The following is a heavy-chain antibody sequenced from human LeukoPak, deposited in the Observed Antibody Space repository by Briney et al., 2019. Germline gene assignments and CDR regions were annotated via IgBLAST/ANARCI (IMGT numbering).Heavy chain of an antibody. V-gene: IGHV4-34*01. CDR3: ARGQVPAARGYNWFDP. CDR1: GWSFNDYY. CDR2: INARGDT. Sequence: SETLSLTCAVYGWSFNDYYWNWIRQPPGKGLEWIGEINARGDTNYNPSLESRATISVDTSKNQFSLRLTSMIAADTALYYCARGQVPAARGYNWFDPWGQGTLVTVSS. J-gene: IGHJ5*02. D-gene: IGHD2-2*01.